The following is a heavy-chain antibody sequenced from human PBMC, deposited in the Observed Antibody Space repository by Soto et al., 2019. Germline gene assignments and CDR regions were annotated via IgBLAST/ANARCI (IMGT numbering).Heavy chain of an antibody. J-gene: IGHJ6*02. CDR1: GYSFTSYW. V-gene: IGHV5-10-1*01. D-gene: IGHD2-2*01. CDR2: IDPSDSYT. Sequence: GESLKISCKGSGYSFTSYWISWVRQMPGKGLEWMGRIDPSDSYTNYSPSFQGHVTISADKSISTAYLQWSSLKASDTAMYYCARLKAPMAQGHYYYYGMDVWGQGTTVTVSS. CDR3: ARLKAPMAQGHYYYYGMDV.